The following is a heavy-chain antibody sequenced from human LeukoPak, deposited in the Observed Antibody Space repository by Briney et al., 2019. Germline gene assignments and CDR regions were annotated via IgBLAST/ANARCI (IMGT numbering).Heavy chain of an antibody. D-gene: IGHD3-10*01. CDR3: VGGVTMVRGVIRG. V-gene: IGHV4-39*07. J-gene: IGHJ4*02. CDR2: IYYSGST. CDR1: GGSISSSSYY. Sequence: SETLSLTCTVSGGSISSSSYYWGWIRQPPGTGLEWIGSIYYSGSTYYNPSLKGRVTISVDTSKNQFSLKLSSVTAADTAVYYCVGGVTMVRGVIRGWGQGTLVTVSS.